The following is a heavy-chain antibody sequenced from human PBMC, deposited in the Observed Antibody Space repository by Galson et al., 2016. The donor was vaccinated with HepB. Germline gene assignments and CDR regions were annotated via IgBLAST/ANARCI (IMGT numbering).Heavy chain of an antibody. J-gene: IGHJ4*02. CDR3: ARDNRVGRTGWPHFEK. CDR1: GYTFTTYG. V-gene: IGHV1-18*01. Sequence: SVKVSCKASGYTFTTYGISWVRQAPGQGLEWMGWISGYNDNTNYAQKVQGRVTMTTDASTSTAYMELRSLRSDDTAVYYCARDNRVGRTGWPHFEKWGQGTLVTVSS. CDR2: ISGYNDNT. D-gene: IGHD3-9*01.